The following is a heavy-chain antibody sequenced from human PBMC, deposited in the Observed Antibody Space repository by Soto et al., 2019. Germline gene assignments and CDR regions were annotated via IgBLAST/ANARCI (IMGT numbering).Heavy chain of an antibody. D-gene: IGHD6-6*01. J-gene: IGHJ3*02. CDR3: ARSKDSQAARHHAFDI. V-gene: IGHV2-70*18. Sequence: TLPLTCTVSGGSISSGEYYWSCIRQPPWKALEWLALIDWDDDKYYSTSLKSRLTISKDTSKNQVVLTMTNMDPVETATYYCARSKDSQAARHHAFDIWGQGTMVTVSS. CDR2: IDWDDDK. CDR1: GGSISSGEYY.